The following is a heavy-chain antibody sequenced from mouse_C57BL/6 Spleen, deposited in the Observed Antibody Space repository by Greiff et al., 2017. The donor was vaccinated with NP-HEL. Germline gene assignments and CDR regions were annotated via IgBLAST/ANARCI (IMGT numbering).Heavy chain of an antibody. CDR2: INPSNGGT. Sequence: QVQLQQPGTELVKPGASVKLSCKASGYTFTSYWMHWVKQRPGQGLEWIGNINPSNGGTNYNEKFKSKATLTVDKSSSTAYMQLSSLTSEASAVYYWAWIASVVATSYRDFDVWGTGTTVTVSS. V-gene: IGHV1-53*01. CDR1: GYTFTSYW. CDR3: AWIASVVATSYRDFDV. D-gene: IGHD1-1*01. J-gene: IGHJ1*03.